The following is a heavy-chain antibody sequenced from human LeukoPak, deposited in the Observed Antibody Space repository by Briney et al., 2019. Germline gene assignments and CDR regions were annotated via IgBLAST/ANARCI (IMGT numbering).Heavy chain of an antibody. D-gene: IGHD7-27*01. J-gene: IGHJ6*04. Sequence: ASVKVSCKASGYTFTTYGISWVRQAPGQGLEWMGWVSGNNGNTNYAQKLQGRVTMTTDTSTSTAYMELRSLRSDGTAVYYCARDGPRGYYYGMDVWGKGTTVTVSS. CDR2: VSGNNGNT. CDR3: ARDGPRGYYYGMDV. CDR1: GYTFTTYG. V-gene: IGHV1-18*01.